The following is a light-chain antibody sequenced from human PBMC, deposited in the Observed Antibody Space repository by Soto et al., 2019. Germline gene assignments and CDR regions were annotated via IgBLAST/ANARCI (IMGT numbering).Light chain of an antibody. CDR3: QQSYNTPLT. J-gene: IGKJ3*01. V-gene: IGKV1-39*01. CDR1: QSISSY. CDR2: AAS. Sequence: DIQMTQSPSSLSASVGDRVTITCRASQSISSYLNWYQQKPGKAPKFLIYAASSLQIGVPSRFSGSGSGTDFTLTISSLQPEDFATYYCQQSYNTPLTFGPGTKVDIK.